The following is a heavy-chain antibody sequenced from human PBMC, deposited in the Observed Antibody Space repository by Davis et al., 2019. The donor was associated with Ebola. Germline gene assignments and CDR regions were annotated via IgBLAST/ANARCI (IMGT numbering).Heavy chain of an antibody. D-gene: IGHD3-22*01. Sequence: AASVKVSCKASGYFFTGYYMHWVRQAPGHRLEWMGWVHGGNGNTNYAQKLQGRVTMTTDTSTNTAYMELRSLRSDDTAVYYCARDLGGMIVALGWFDPWGQGTLVTVSS. CDR2: VHGGNGNT. CDR3: ARDLGGMIVALGWFDP. J-gene: IGHJ5*02. CDR1: GYFFTGYY. V-gene: IGHV1-18*04.